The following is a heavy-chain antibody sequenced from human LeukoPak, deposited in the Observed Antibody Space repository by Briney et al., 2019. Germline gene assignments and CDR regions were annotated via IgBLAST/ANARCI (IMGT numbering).Heavy chain of an antibody. CDR1: GGSVSSGSYY. Sequence: SETLSLTCTVSGGSVSSGSYYWNWIRQPPGKGLEWIGYIYNSGSTNYNPSLKSRVTFSVDTSKNQFSLKLNSVTAADTAVYYCARGGDYGDLRYFDYWGQGTLVTVSS. CDR2: IYNSGST. D-gene: IGHD4-17*01. V-gene: IGHV4-61*01. J-gene: IGHJ4*02. CDR3: ARGGDYGDLRYFDY.